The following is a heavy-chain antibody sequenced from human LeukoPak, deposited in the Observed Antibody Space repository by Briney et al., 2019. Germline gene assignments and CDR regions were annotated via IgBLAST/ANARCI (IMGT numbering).Heavy chain of an antibody. D-gene: IGHD6-13*01. Sequence: GGSLRLSCAAPGFTFSSYGMHWVRQAPGKGLEWVAVISYDGSNKYYADSVKGRFTISRDNSKNTLYLQMNSLRAEDTAVYYCAKAVSSSWTNFDYWGQGTLVTVSS. J-gene: IGHJ4*02. V-gene: IGHV3-30*18. CDR3: AKAVSSSWTNFDY. CDR2: ISYDGSNK. CDR1: GFTFSSYG.